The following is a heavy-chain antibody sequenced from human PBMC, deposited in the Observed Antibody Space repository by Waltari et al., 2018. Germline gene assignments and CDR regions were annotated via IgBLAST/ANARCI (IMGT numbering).Heavy chain of an antibody. Sequence: QLQESGPGLVKPSETLSLTCTVSGGPISSYYWRWIRQPPGKGLEWIGYIYYSGSTNYNPSLKSRVTISVDTSKNQFSLKLSSVTAADTAVYYCARNVDTAMVLFDYWGQGTLVTVSS. CDR1: GGPISSYY. D-gene: IGHD5-18*01. CDR2: IYYSGST. CDR3: ARNVDTAMVLFDY. J-gene: IGHJ4*02. V-gene: IGHV4-59*01.